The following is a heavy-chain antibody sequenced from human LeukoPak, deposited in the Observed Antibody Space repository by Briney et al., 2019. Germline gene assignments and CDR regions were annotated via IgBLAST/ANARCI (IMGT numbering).Heavy chain of an antibody. Sequence: GGSLRLSCAASGFTFDDYGMSWVRQAPGKGLEWVSGINWNGGSTGYADSVKGRFTISRDNSKNSLYLQMNSLRTEDTALYYCAKVGGFDYYYYYMDVWGKGTTVTVSS. J-gene: IGHJ6*03. CDR2: INWNGGST. CDR3: AKVGGFDYYYYYMDV. D-gene: IGHD3-16*01. V-gene: IGHV3-20*04. CDR1: GFTFDDYG.